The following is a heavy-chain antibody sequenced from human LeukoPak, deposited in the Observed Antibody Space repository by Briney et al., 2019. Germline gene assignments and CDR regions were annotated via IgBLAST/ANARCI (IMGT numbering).Heavy chain of an antibody. J-gene: IGHJ4*02. CDR2: IYTSGST. V-gene: IGHV4-61*02. CDR3: ARVLRYFDWYYDY. Sequence: SETLSLTCTVSGGSISSGSYYWSWIRQPAGKGLEWIGRIYTSGSTNYNPSLKSRVTISVDTSKNQFSLKLSSVTAADTAVYYCARVLRYFDWYYDYWGQGTLVTVSS. D-gene: IGHD3-9*01. CDR1: GGSISSGSYY.